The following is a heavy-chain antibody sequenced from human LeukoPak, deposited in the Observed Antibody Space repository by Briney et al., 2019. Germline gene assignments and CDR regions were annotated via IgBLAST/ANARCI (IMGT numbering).Heavy chain of an antibody. Sequence: GGSLRLSCAASGFTFSSYGMHWVRQAPGKGLGWVAVISYDGSNKYYADSVKGRFTISRDNSKNTLFLQMNSLRAEDTAVYYCARDRSSSWSNFDYWGQGTLVTVSS. J-gene: IGHJ4*02. V-gene: IGHV3-30*03. CDR2: ISYDGSNK. CDR3: ARDRSSSWSNFDY. D-gene: IGHD6-13*01. CDR1: GFTFSSYG.